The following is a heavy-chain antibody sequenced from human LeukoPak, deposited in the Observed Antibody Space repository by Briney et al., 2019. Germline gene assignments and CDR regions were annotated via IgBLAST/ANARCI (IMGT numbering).Heavy chain of an antibody. D-gene: IGHD3/OR15-3a*01. V-gene: IGHV1-69*05. Sequence: SVKVSCMASGGTFSSYAISWVRQAPGQGPEWRGGIIPIFGTANYAQKFQGRVTITRETSTSTAYMELSSLRSEDTGVYYCSRAGLIARNWFVPRSQETLLTV. J-gene: IGHJ5*02. CDR1: GGTFSSYA. CDR3: SRAGLIARNWFVP. CDR2: IIPIFGTA.